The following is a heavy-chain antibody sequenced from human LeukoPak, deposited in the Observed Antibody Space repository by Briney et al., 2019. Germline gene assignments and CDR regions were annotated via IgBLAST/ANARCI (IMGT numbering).Heavy chain of an antibody. CDR1: GFTFSDYY. D-gene: IGHD3-3*01. CDR3: ARAIFGVVILYYMDV. CDR2: ISSSGSTI. Sequence: GGSLRLSCAASGFTFSDYYMSWIRQAPGKGLEWVSYISSSGSTIYYADSVKGRFTISRDNAKNSLYLHMNSLRAKDTAVYYCARAIFGVVILYYMDVWGKGTMVTVSS. J-gene: IGHJ6*03. V-gene: IGHV3-11*04.